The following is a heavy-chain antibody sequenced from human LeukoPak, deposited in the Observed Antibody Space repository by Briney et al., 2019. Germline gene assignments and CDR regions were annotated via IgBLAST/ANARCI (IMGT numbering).Heavy chain of an antibody. D-gene: IGHD6-19*01. CDR1: GYTFTSYG. Sequence: ASVKVSCKASGYTFTSYGISWVRQAPGQGLEWMGRIIPILGIANYAQKFQGRVTITADKSTSTAYMELSRLRSDDTAVYYCARYSSGWYSAFDIWGQGTMVTVSS. J-gene: IGHJ3*02. V-gene: IGHV1-69*04. CDR3: ARYSSGWYSAFDI. CDR2: IIPILGIA.